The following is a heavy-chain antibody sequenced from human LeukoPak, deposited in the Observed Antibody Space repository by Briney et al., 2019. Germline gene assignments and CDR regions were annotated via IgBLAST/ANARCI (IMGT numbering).Heavy chain of an antibody. CDR3: ARVRNSDDAFDI. Sequence: SETLSLTCAVYGGSFSGYYWSWIRQPPGKGLEWIGETNHSGSTNYNPSLKSRVTISVDTSKNQFSLKLSSVTAADTAVYYCARVRNSDDAFDIWGQGTMVTVSS. D-gene: IGHD3-3*01. V-gene: IGHV4-34*01. CDR2: TNHSGST. J-gene: IGHJ3*02. CDR1: GGSFSGYY.